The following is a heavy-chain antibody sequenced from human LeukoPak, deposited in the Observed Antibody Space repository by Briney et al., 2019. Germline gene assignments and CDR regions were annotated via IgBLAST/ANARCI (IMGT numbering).Heavy chain of an antibody. CDR3: ARDRSVGAKHFDY. V-gene: IGHV3-7*01. Sequence: GGSLRLSCAASGFTFSSYWMSWVRQAPGKGLEWVANIKQDGSEKYYVDSVKGRFTISRDNAKNSLYLQMNSLRAEDTAVYYCARDRSVGAKHFDYWGQGTLVTVSS. D-gene: IGHD1-26*01. CDR2: IKQDGSEK. J-gene: IGHJ4*02. CDR1: GFTFSSYW.